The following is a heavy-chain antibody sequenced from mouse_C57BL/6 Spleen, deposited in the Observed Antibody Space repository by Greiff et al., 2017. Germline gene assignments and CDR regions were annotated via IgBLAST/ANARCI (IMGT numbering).Heavy chain of an antibody. D-gene: IGHD2-5*01. V-gene: IGHV1-80*01. CDR3: ARRGYYSNYYYFDY. CDR1: GYAFSSYW. CDR2: IYPGDGDT. Sequence: VQLQQSWAELVKPGASVKISCKASGYAFSSYWMNWVKQRPGKGLEWIGQIYPGDGDTNYNGKFKGKATLTADKSSSTAYMQLSSLTSEDSAVYFCARRGYYSNYYYFDYWGQGTTLTVSS. J-gene: IGHJ2*01.